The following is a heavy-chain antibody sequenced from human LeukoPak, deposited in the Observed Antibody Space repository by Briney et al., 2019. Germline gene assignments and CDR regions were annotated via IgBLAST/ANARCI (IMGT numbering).Heavy chain of an antibody. Sequence: SETLSLTCTVSGGSTSSGSYCWSWIRQPAGKGLEWIGRIYSTGNTNYNPSLRSRVTISVDTSKNQFSLKLSSVTAADTAVYYCARDSYYYDSGSYPDYWGQGTLVTVSS. J-gene: IGHJ4*02. V-gene: IGHV4-61*02. CDR1: GGSTSSGSYC. D-gene: IGHD3-10*01. CDR3: ARDSYYYDSGSYPDY. CDR2: IYSTGNT.